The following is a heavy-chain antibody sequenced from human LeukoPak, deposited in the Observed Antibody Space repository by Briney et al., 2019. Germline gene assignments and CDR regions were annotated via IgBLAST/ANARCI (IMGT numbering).Heavy chain of an antibody. CDR2: INPSGGST. Sequence: GASVKVSCKASGYTFTSYYMHWVRQAPGQGLGWMGIINPSGGSTSYAQKFQGRVTMTRDTSTSTVYMELSSLRSEDTAVYYCARDGGYCSSTSCPPNWFDPWGQGTLVTVSS. D-gene: IGHD2-2*01. CDR3: ARDGGYCSSTSCPPNWFDP. V-gene: IGHV1-46*01. CDR1: GYTFTSYY. J-gene: IGHJ5*02.